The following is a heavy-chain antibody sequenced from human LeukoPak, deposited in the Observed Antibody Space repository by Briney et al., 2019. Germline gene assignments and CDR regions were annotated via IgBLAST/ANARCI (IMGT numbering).Heavy chain of an antibody. V-gene: IGHV3-53*01. J-gene: IGHJ6*02. CDR2: IFSGGTT. CDR1: GFTVSSNY. Sequence: GGSLRLSCAASGFTVSSNYMSWVRQAPGKGLEWVSVIFSGGTTYYADSVKGRFTISRDNSKNTLYLQMNSLRAEDTAVYYCAREGNYYNMDVWGQGTTVSVSS. CDR3: AREGNYYNMDV.